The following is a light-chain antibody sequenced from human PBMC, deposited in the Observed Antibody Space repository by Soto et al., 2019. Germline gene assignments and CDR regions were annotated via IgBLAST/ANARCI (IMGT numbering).Light chain of an antibody. CDR3: QVWDSSSDRPHVV. J-gene: IGLJ2*01. V-gene: IGLV3-21*02. Sequence: SYELTQPPSVSVAPGQTARITCGGNNIGRKSVHWYQQEPGQAPVLVVYDDTDRPSGIPERFSGSNSENTATLTISRVEAGDEADYYCQVWDSSSDRPHVVFGGGTKLTVL. CDR2: DDT. CDR1: NIGRKS.